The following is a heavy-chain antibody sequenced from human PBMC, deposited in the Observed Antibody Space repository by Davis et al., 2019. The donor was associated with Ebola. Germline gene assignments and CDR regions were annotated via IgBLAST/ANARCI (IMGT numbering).Heavy chain of an antibody. CDR1: GASVSSGSYY. V-gene: IGHV4-61*01. J-gene: IGHJ3*01. CDR2: IYDSGNT. Sequence: SETLSLTCTVSGASVSSGSYYWSWIRQAPGKGLEWIGYIYDSGNTNYNPSLKSRVTISVDTSRNQFSLNLNSVTAADTAVYYCTKREHAFDVWGQGTMVTVSS. CDR3: TKREHAFDV. D-gene: IGHD5-24*01.